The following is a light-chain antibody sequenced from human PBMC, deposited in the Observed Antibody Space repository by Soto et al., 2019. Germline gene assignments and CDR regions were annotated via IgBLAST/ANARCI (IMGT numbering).Light chain of an antibody. J-gene: IGLJ2*01. CDR3: CSYAGGGTGI. Sequence: QSALTQPASVSGSPGQSITISCTGTSTDIGSYKLVSWYQQHPGKAPKLMIYEGNKRPSGVSNRFSGSKSGNTASLTISGLQDDDEADSYCCSYAGGGTGIFGGGTKLTVL. CDR2: EGN. CDR1: STDIGSYKL. V-gene: IGLV2-23*01.